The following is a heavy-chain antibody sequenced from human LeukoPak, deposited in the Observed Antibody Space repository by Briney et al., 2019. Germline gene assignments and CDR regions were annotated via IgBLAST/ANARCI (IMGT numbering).Heavy chain of an antibody. CDR3: AKSTDDSSGWYGGAFDI. D-gene: IGHD6-19*01. Sequence: PGGSLRLSCATSGFSFTDYPMNWVRQAPGKGLEWISNIRTTAEGAKYAYYADSVKGRFTISRDNSKNTLYLQMNSLRAEDTAVYYCAKSTDDSSGWYGGAFDIWGQGTMVTVSS. J-gene: IGHJ3*02. CDR2: IRTTAEGA. CDR1: GFSFTDYP. V-gene: IGHV3-23*01.